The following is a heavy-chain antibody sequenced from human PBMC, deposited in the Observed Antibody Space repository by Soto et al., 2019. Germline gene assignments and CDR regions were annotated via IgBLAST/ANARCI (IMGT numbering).Heavy chain of an antibody. D-gene: IGHD2-2*01. Sequence: GASVKVSCKASGGTFSSYAISWVRQAPGQGLEWMGGIIPIFGTANYAQKFQGRVTITADESTSTAYMELSSLRSEDTAVYYCARAGDIVVVPAARNYYYYGMDVWGQGTTVTVSS. CDR1: GGTFSSYA. CDR3: ARAGDIVVVPAARNYYYYGMDV. J-gene: IGHJ6*02. V-gene: IGHV1-69*13. CDR2: IIPIFGTA.